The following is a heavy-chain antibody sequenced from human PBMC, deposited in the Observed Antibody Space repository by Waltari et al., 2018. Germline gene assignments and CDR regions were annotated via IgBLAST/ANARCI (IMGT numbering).Heavy chain of an antibody. D-gene: IGHD3-22*01. CDR1: GFTFSSYG. J-gene: IGHJ4*02. CDR3: ATIYKAYYYDSSGFGPLDY. Sequence: QVQLVESGGGVVQPGRSLRLSCAASGFTFSSYGMHWVRQAPGKGREWLAVIWYDGSNKYYADSVKGRFTISRDNSKNTPYLQMNSLRAEDTAVYYCATIYKAYYYDSSGFGPLDYWGQGTLVTVSS. V-gene: IGHV3-33*01. CDR2: IWYDGSNK.